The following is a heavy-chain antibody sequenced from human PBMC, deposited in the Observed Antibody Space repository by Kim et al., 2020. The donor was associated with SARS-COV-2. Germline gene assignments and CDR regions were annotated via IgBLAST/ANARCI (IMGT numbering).Heavy chain of an antibody. D-gene: IGHD3-10*02. CDR2: IYYSGST. CDR3: ARASDYYYVFDY. V-gene: IGHV4-59*01. CDR1: GGSISSYY. Sequence: SETLSLTCTVSGGSISSYYWSWIRQPPGKALEWIGYIYYSGSTNYNPSLKSRVTISVDTSKNQFSLKLSSVTAADTAVYYCARASDYYYVFDYWGQGTLVTVSS. J-gene: IGHJ4*02.